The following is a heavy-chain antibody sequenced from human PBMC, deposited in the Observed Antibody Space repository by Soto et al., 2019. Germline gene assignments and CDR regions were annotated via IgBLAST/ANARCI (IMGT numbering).Heavy chain of an antibody. CDR1: GYTLTELS. D-gene: IGHD2-15*01. CDR3: ATDISCSGGSCYSGEGFDY. Sequence: ASVKVSCKVSGYTLTELSMHWVRQAPGKGLEWMGGFDPEDGETIHAQKFQGRVTMTEDTSTDTAYMELSSLRSEDTAVYYCATDISCSGGSCYSGEGFDYWGQGTLVTVSS. CDR2: FDPEDGET. V-gene: IGHV1-24*01. J-gene: IGHJ4*02.